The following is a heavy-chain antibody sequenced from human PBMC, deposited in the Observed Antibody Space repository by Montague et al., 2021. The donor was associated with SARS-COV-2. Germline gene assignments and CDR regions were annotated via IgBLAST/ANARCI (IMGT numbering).Heavy chain of an antibody. CDR1: GFTFSSYA. J-gene: IGHJ3*02. Sequence: SLRLSCAASGFTFSSYAMHWVRQAPGKGLEWVAVISYDGSNKYYADSVKGRFTISRDNSKNTLYLQMNSLRAEDTAVYYCARPKGGTYRGAFDIWGQGTMVTVSS. V-gene: IGHV3-30-3*01. CDR2: ISYDGSNK. D-gene: IGHD1-26*01. CDR3: ARPKGGTYRGAFDI.